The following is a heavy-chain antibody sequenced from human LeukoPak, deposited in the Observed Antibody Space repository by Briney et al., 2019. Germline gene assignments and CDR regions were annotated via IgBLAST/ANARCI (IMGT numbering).Heavy chain of an antibody. CDR1: GGSISSSSCS. V-gene: IGHV4-39*02. Sequence: PSETLSLTCTVSGGSISSSSCSWGWIRQPPGKGLEWIGSIYYSGSTYYNPSLKSRVTISVDTSKNQFSLKLGSVTAADTAVYYCARERRGRFGELYWFDPWGQGTLVTVSS. CDR2: IYYSGST. D-gene: IGHD3-10*01. CDR3: ARERRGRFGELYWFDP. J-gene: IGHJ5*02.